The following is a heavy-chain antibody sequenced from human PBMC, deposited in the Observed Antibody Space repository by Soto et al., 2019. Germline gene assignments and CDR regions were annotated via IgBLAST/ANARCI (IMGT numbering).Heavy chain of an antibody. J-gene: IGHJ4*02. CDR1: GGSISSYY. Sequence: QLQLQESGPGLVKPSETLSLTCTVSGGSISSYYWGWIRRPPGKGLEWIGSIYYSGSTYYNPSLKSRDPISADTSNNQFSLTLSSVTAADTAVYYCARRWGYSFDYWGQGTLVTVSS. CDR3: ARRWGYSFDY. V-gene: IGHV4-39*01. CDR2: IYYSGST. D-gene: IGHD7-27*01.